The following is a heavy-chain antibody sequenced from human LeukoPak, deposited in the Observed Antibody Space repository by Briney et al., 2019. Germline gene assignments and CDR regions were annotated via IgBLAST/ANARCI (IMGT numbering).Heavy chain of an antibody. Sequence: SETLSLTCTVSGGSISSYYWGWIRQPPGKGLEWIGSIYYSGSTYYNPSLKSRVTISVDTSKNQFSLKLSSVTAADTAVYYCARRRYGGDMAGTFDYWGQGTLVTVSS. D-gene: IGHD6-19*01. CDR1: GGSISSYY. CDR2: IYYSGST. J-gene: IGHJ4*02. CDR3: ARRRYGGDMAGTFDY. V-gene: IGHV4-39*01.